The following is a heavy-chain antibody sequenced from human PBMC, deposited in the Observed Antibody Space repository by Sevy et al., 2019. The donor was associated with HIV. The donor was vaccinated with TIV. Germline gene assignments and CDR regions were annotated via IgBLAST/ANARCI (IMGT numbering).Heavy chain of an antibody. J-gene: IGHJ6*03. V-gene: IGHV3-74*01. CDR3: TRGEYLVPPAGYYYHMDV. D-gene: IGHD6-6*01. Sequence: GGSLRLSCVASGFTFDSYWMHWVRQAPGKGLVWVSRINSDGSSTPYADSVKGRFTISRDNAKNTLYLQLNRLGAEDTAVYYCTRGEYLVPPAGYYYHMDVWGKGTTVTVSS. CDR2: INSDGSST. CDR1: GFTFDSYW.